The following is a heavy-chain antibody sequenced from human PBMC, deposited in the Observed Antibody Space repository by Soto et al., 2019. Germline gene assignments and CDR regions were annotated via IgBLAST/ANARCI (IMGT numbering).Heavy chain of an antibody. J-gene: IGHJ4*02. CDR2: ISYDGSYQ. D-gene: IGHD1-26*01. V-gene: IGHV3-30-3*01. CDR3: VAEVGPRTFDN. CDR1: GFTFREHA. Sequence: QVQLVESGGGVVQPGRSLRLSCAASGFTFREHAMHWVRQAPGKGLEWVALISYDGSYQNYPESVRGRFTISRDESRSTVFLQMNSLRDEDTAVYYCVAEVGPRTFDNWGQGTLVTVSS.